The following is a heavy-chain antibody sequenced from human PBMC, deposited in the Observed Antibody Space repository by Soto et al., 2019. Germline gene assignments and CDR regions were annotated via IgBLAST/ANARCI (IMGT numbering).Heavy chain of an antibody. J-gene: IGHJ4*02. CDR1: GGSMRDYY. V-gene: IGHV4-59*01. CDR2: IYYSGNT. Sequence: QVQLQESGPRLVKPSETLSLTCSVSGGSMRDYYWSWIRQSPGKGPEWIGYIYYSGNTNYNPSLKSRVTISVDMPKSMFSLKLNSVTAADTAVYYCARQLGLWQPLDYWGRGTLVTVSS. CDR3: ARQLGLWQPLDY. D-gene: IGHD1-1*01.